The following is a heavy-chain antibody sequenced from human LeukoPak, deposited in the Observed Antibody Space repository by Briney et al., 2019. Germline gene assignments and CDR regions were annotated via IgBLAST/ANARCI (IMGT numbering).Heavy chain of an antibody. D-gene: IGHD2-2*01. CDR3: ARARRFVCSSTSCPYAGNYYYMDV. J-gene: IGHJ6*03. CDR1: GYTFTSYD. Sequence: ASVKVSCKASGYTFTSYDINWVRQATGQGLEWMGWMNPNSGNTGYAQKFQGRVTITRTTSISTAYMELSSLRSEDTAVYYCARARRFVCSSTSCPYAGNYYYMDVWGKGTTVTVSS. V-gene: IGHV1-8*03. CDR2: MNPNSGNT.